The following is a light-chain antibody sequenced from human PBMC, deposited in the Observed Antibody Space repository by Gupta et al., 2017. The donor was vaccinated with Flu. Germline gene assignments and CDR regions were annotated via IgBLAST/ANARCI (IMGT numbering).Light chain of an antibody. CDR1: HNINNW. J-gene: IGKJ2*01. V-gene: IGKV1-5*03. CDR2: KAS. Sequence: DIQMTQSPSTLSASIGDRVAITCRSSHNINNWLAWYQQKPGEAPQLLIYKASTLEIGVPSRFSGSGSGTDFTLTINRLQPEDQATYFCQQYNNPSYAFGQGTKLDIK. CDR3: QQYNNPSYA.